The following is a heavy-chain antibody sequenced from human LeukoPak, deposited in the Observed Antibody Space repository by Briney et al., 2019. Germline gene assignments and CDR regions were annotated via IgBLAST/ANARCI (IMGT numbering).Heavy chain of an antibody. J-gene: IGHJ3*01. CDR1: GDSMSSYY. V-gene: IGHV4-59*01. Sequence: SETLSLTCSVSGDSMSSYYWSWIRQPPGKGLEWIGYIYYSGATSYNPSLKSRVTISIDTSKNQFSLNLGSVTGADTAMYYCSRGGSYYRAMMWGQGTMVAVSS. CDR2: IYYSGAT. CDR3: SRGGSYYRAMM. D-gene: IGHD3-10*01.